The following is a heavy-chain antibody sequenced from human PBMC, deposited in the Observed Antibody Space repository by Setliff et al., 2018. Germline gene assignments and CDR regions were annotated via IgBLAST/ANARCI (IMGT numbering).Heavy chain of an antibody. CDR1: GDSINHFF. D-gene: IGHD2-2*01. CDR2: MYYSGGA. CDR3: ARDASFGFDV. Sequence: SETLSLTCSVSGDSINHFFWTWVRLSPGKGLEWIGYMYYSGGATYNPSLRGRASIAIGASKAHFSLDLGTVTTADTAVYYCARDASFGFDVWGPGITVTVSS. J-gene: IGHJ6*02. V-gene: IGHV4-59*01.